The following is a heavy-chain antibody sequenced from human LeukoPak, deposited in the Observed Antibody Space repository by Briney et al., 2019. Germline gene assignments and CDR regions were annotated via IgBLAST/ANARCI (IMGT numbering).Heavy chain of an antibody. D-gene: IGHD3-22*01. J-gene: IGHJ4*02. V-gene: IGHV3-73*01. CDR3: TRHSMDYYDSSGYN. CDR2: IRSKANSYAT. CDR1: GFTFSGSA. Sequence: GGSLRLSCAASGFTFSGSATHWVRQASGKGLEWVGRIRSKANSYATAYAASVKGRFTISRDDSKNTAYLQMNSLKTEDTAVYYCTRHSMDYYDSSGYNWGQGTLVTVSS.